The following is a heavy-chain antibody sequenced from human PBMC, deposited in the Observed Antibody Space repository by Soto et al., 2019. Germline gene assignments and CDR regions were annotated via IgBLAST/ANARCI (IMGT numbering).Heavy chain of an antibody. CDR3: ATGSGWYSPDY. CDR1: GFTFSSNW. Sequence: VQLVESGGGLAQPGGSLRLSCAASGFTFSSNWMHWVRQGPGKGLVWVSRIDNDGSSRDYADSVKGRFTISRDNAKNTLYLEMSSLRAEDTAVYYCATGSGWYSPDYWGQGTLVTVSS. D-gene: IGHD6-19*01. CDR2: IDNDGSSR. J-gene: IGHJ4*02. V-gene: IGHV3-74*01.